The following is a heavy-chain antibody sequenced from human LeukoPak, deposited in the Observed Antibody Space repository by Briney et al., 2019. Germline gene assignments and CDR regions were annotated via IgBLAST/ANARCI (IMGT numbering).Heavy chain of an antibody. Sequence: GGSLRLSCAASGLNFSTYAMSWVRQAPGKGLEWVSVISGGDGSTHYADSVKGRFTISRDNFKNTLYLQMNSLRAEDTAVYYCAKDPPIAAAGSYFDYWGQGTLVTVSS. CDR3: AKDPPIAAAGSYFDY. CDR1: GLNFSTYA. J-gene: IGHJ4*02. D-gene: IGHD6-13*01. CDR2: ISGGDGST. V-gene: IGHV3-23*01.